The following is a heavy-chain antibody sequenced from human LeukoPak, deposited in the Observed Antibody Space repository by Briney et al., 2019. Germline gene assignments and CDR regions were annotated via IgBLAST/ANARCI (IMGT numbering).Heavy chain of an antibody. V-gene: IGHV3-7*01. CDR1: GFTLGSYW. D-gene: IGHD2-2*01. J-gene: IGHJ5*02. Sequence: GGSLRLSCAASGFTLGSYWMSWVRQAPGKGLEWVANIKDDGSEKQYADSVKGRFTISRDNAKNSLFLQMNSLRDEDTAVYFCARPLRCGTSATCYGWFVPWGQGTLVAVSS. CDR3: ARPLRCGTSATCYGWFVP. CDR2: IKDDGSEK.